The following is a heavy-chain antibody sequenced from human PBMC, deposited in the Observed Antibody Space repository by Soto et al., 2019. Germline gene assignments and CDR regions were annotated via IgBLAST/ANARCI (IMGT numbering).Heavy chain of an antibody. Sequence: QVQLMQSGTEVKKPGSSVKVSCKASGGTFSDYAISWVRQAPGQGLEWMGGLIPIFSTARYAQKLQGRVTITADESASTVYMEVNNLRSGDTALYYCARGREVGRNGYPCCGMDVWGQGTTLTVSS. CDR2: LIPIFSTA. CDR1: GGTFSDYA. CDR3: ARGREVGRNGYPCCGMDV. V-gene: IGHV1-69*01. J-gene: IGHJ6*02. D-gene: IGHD5-12*01.